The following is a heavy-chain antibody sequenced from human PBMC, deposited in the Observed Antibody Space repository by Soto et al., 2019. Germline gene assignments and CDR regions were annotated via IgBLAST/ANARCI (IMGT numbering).Heavy chain of an antibody. CDR1: GGSFSGYY. J-gene: IGHJ6*02. CDR2: INHSGST. Sequence: PSETLSLTCAVYGGSFSGYYWSWIRQPPGKGLEWIGEINHSGSTNYNPSLKSRVTISVDTSKNQFSLKLSSVTAADTAVYYCARAGNRYYYYGMDVWGQGTTVTVSS. CDR3: ARAGNRYYYYGMDV. V-gene: IGHV4-34*01. D-gene: IGHD3-10*01.